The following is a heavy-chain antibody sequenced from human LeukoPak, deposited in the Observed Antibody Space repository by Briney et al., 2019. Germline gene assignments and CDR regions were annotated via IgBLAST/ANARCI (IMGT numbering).Heavy chain of an antibody. J-gene: IGHJ4*02. V-gene: IGHV3-48*01. Sequence: GGSLRLSCAASGFTFSSYSMNWVRQAPGKGLEWVSYISSSSSTIYYADSVKGRFTISRDNAKNSLYLQMNSLRAEDTAVYYCARGTSMVRGLAPDYWGQGTLVTVSS. D-gene: IGHD3-10*01. CDR2: ISSSSSTI. CDR1: GFTFSSYS. CDR3: ARGTSMVRGLAPDY.